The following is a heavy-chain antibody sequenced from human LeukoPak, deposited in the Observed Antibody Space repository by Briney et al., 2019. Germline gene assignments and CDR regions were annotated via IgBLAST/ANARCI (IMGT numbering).Heavy chain of an antibody. CDR3: TGASMWDSLFLY. Sequence: GGSLTLSCAASGFSDIDNYLAWVRQAPGKGLEWVALIYRDTNRHYADSVQGRFTISLDNSKNTLSLQMSRLTAEDSATYYCTGASMWDSLFLYWGQGALVTVSS. CDR1: GFSDIDNY. CDR2: IYRDTNR. J-gene: IGHJ4*02. D-gene: IGHD1-26*01. V-gene: IGHV3-53*01.